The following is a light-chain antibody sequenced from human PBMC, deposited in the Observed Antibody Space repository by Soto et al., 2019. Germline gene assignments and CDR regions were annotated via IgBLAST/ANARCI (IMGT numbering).Light chain of an antibody. V-gene: IGKV3-20*01. CDR2: GAS. Sequence: DIVLTQSPGTLSLSPGERATLSCRASQSVSSSYLAWYQQKPGQAPRLLIYGASSRATGIPDRFSGSGSGTDFTLTISGLEPEDSAVYYCQQYHTSRTFGQGTKVDIK. CDR1: QSVSSSY. J-gene: IGKJ1*01. CDR3: QQYHTSRT.